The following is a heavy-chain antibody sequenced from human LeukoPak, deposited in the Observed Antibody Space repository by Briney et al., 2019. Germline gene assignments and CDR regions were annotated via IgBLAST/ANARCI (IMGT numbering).Heavy chain of an antibody. CDR3: ATLLYYDFWSGYQVNFDY. J-gene: IGHJ4*02. CDR1: GYTFTSYA. V-gene: IGHV7-4-1*02. Sequence: GASVKVSCKASGYTFTSYAMNWVRQAPGQGLEWMGWINTNTGNPTYAQGFTGRFVFSLDTSVSTAYLQISSLKAEDTAVYYCATLLYYDFWSGYQVNFDYWGQGTLVTVSS. D-gene: IGHD3-3*01. CDR2: INTNTGNP.